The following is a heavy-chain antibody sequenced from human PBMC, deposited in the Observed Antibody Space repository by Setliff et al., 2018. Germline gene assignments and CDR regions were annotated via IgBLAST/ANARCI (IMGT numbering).Heavy chain of an antibody. J-gene: IGHJ3*02. CDR2: IYTSGST. CDR3: ARKGISALSGAFDM. D-gene: IGHD1-26*01. Sequence: SETLSLTCTVSGGSISNYYWSWIRQPARKGLEWIGRIYTSGSTNYNPSLKSRVTMSVDTSKNQFSLKPSSVTAADTAVYYCARKGISALSGAFDMWGQGTMVTVSS. CDR1: GGSISNYY. V-gene: IGHV4-4*07.